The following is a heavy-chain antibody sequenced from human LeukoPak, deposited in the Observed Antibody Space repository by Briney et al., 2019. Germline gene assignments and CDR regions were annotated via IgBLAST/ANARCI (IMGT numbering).Heavy chain of an antibody. CDR2: IKQDGSEK. CDR1: GFTFSSYW. CDR3: ARGRGLRQQRSAFDI. Sequence: GGSLRLSCAASGFTFSSYWMSWVRQAPGKGLEWVANIKQDGSEKYYVDSVKGRFTISRDNSKNTLYLQMNSLRAEDTAVYYCARGRGLRQQRSAFDIWGQGTMVTVSS. V-gene: IGHV3-7*03. D-gene: IGHD6-13*01. J-gene: IGHJ3*02.